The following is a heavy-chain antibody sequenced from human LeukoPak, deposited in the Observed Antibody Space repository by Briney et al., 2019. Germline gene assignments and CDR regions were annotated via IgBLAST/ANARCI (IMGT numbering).Heavy chain of an antibody. J-gene: IGHJ4*02. Sequence: SETLSLTCTVSGGSISSYYWSWIRQPPGKALEWIGYIYYTGTTNYNPSLKSRVAISLDTSKNQFSLKLRSVTAADTAVYYCARGQYGARADYWGQGNMVTVSS. V-gene: IGHV4-59*12. CDR3: ARGQYGARADY. CDR1: GGSISSYY. D-gene: IGHD4-17*01. CDR2: IYYTGTT.